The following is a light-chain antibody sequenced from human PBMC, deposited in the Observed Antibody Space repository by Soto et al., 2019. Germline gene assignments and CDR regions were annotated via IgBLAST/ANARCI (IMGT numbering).Light chain of an antibody. V-gene: IGLV1-40*01. CDR2: GNN. CDR3: QSYDSSLSGWV. J-gene: IGLJ3*02. CDR1: SSNIGAGYD. Sequence: QSVLTQPPSVSGAPGQRVTISCTGSSSNIGAGYDVHWYQQLPGTAPKLLIYGNNNRPSGVPDRFSGSKSATSDSLAITGLQAEDEGDYYCQSYDSSLSGWVFGGGTKITVL.